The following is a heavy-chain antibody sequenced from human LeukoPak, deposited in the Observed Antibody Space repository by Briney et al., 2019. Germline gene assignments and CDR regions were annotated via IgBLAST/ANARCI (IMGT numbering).Heavy chain of an antibody. CDR1: GFTFSSYA. D-gene: IGHD2-15*01. CDR2: ISDSGGTT. V-gene: IGHV3-23*01. Sequence: GGSLRLSCAASGFTFSSYAMSWVRQAPGKGLEWVSGISDSGGTTYYADSVKGRFTISRDNSKNTLYLQMNSLRAEDTAVYYCAKAPVTTCRGAFCYPFDYWGLGTLVTVSS. J-gene: IGHJ4*02. CDR3: AKAPVTTCRGAFCYPFDY.